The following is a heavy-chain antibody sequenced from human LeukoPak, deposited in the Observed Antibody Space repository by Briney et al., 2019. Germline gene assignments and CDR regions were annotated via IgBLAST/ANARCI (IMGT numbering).Heavy chain of an antibody. CDR1: GYTFTGYY. D-gene: IGHD3-9*01. CDR2: LNLNSGGT. Sequence: ASVKVSCKASGYTFTGYYMHWVRQAPGQGLEWMGWLNLNSGGTNYAQKFQGRVTMTRDTSISTAYMELSRLRSDETAVYYCARALKYFDWLSTTYYMDVWGKGTTVTISS. V-gene: IGHV1-2*02. J-gene: IGHJ6*03. CDR3: ARALKYFDWLSTTYYMDV.